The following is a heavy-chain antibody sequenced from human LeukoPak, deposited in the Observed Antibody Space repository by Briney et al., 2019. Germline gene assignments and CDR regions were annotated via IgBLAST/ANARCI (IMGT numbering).Heavy chain of an antibody. D-gene: IGHD4-11*01. CDR3: AKGTSITTLYYYYMDI. CDR2: IRYDGSNK. Sequence: GGSLRLSCAASGFTFSSYGMHWVRQARQAPGKGLEWVAFIRYDGSNKDYADSVKGRFTISRDNSKNTLYLQMNSLKAEDTAVYYCAKGTSITTLYYYYMDIWGKGTTVTVSS. J-gene: IGHJ6*03. CDR1: GFTFSSYG. V-gene: IGHV3-30*02.